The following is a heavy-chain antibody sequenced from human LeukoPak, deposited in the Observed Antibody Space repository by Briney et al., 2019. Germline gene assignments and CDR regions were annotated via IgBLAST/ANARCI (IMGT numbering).Heavy chain of an antibody. J-gene: IGHJ4*02. D-gene: IGHD5-24*01. V-gene: IGHV1-69*04. CDR1: GGTFSSYA. CDR2: IIPILGIA. Sequence: GSSVKVSCKASGGTFSSYAISWVRQAPGQGLEWMGRIIPILGIANYAQKFQGRVTITADKSMSTAYMELSSLRSEDTAVYYCASSRDGYNWDWYYFDYWGQGTLVTVSS. CDR3: ASSRDGYNWDWYYFDY.